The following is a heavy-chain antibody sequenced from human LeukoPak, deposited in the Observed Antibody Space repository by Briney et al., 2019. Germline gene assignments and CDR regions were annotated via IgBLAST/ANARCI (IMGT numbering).Heavy chain of an antibody. CDR1: GYTFTGYY. Sequence: ASVKVSCKASGYTFTGYYMHWVRQVPGQGLEWMGWINPNSGGTNYAQKFQGRVTMTRDTSISTAYMELSRLRSDDTAVYYCARRVVAAHNWFDPWGQGTLVTVSS. CDR2: INPNSGGT. D-gene: IGHD2-15*01. CDR3: ARRVVAAHNWFDP. J-gene: IGHJ5*02. V-gene: IGHV1-2*02.